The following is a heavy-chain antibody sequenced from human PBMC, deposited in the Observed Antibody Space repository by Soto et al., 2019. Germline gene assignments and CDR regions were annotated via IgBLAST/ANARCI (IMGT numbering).Heavy chain of an antibody. D-gene: IGHD6-13*01. CDR3: ARESSSSCHDY. Sequence: QVQLVQSGAEVKKPGASVKVSCKASGYTFTTYGISGVRQAPGQGLAWMGWIRADNGNTNYAQKLQGRDTMNTDTSTRTAYMELRCLGSDDTAVYYCARESSSSCHDYWGQGTLVTVSS. CDR2: IRADNGNT. V-gene: IGHV1-18*01. J-gene: IGHJ4*02. CDR1: GYTFTTYG.